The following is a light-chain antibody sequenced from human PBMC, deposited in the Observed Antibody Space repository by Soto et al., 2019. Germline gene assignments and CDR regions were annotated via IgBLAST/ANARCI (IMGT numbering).Light chain of an antibody. J-gene: IGKJ1*01. V-gene: IGKV3-15*01. CDR3: QQYDNWPRT. CDR2: GAS. CDR1: HSVSSSY. Sequence: EIVLTQSPGTLSLSPGERATLSCRASHSVSSSYLAWYQQKPGQAPRLLIYGASTRATGFPARFSGSGSGTEFTLTISSLQSEDFAVYYCQQYDNWPRTFGQGTKVDIK.